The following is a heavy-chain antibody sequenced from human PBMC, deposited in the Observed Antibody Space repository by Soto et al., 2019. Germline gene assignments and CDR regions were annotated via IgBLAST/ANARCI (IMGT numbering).Heavy chain of an antibody. Sequence: QVQLVQSGAEVKKPGSSVKVSCKASGGTFSSYVISWVRQAPGQGLEWMGGIIPIFGTANYAQKFQGRVTITADESTSTAYMELSSLRSEDTAVYYCARWYYYGSGSQDSYYYYGMDVWGQGTTVTVSS. V-gene: IGHV1-69*01. J-gene: IGHJ6*02. CDR1: GGTFSSYV. CDR3: ARWYYYGSGSQDSYYYYGMDV. D-gene: IGHD3-10*01. CDR2: IIPIFGTA.